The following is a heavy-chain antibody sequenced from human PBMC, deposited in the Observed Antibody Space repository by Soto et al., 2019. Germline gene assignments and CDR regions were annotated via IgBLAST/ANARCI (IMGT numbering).Heavy chain of an antibody. CDR2: IYSSGNT. V-gene: IGHV3-53*01. CDR1: GFTVASNY. D-gene: IGHD6-19*01. J-gene: IGHJ4*02. CDR3: AKTRAPGSSGWPFFEI. Sequence: GGSLRLSCAASGFTVASNYMSWVRQAPGKGLEWVSLIYSSGNTFYADSVKGRLTISRDNSKNTLHLQMNSLRAEDTAVYYCAKTRAPGSSGWPFFEIWGQGALVTVSS.